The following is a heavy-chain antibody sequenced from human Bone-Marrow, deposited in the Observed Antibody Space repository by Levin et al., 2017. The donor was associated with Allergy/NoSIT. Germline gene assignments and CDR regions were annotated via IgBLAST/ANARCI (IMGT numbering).Heavy chain of an antibody. CDR2: ISGSGSVI. J-gene: IGHJ5*02. CDR1: GLTFSNYA. D-gene: IGHD2-8*02. Sequence: GGSLRLSCIASGLTFSNYAMSWVRQAPGKGLEWVSVISGSGSVIYYADSVKGRFTTSRDNSENTLYLHMNNLTGEDTAFSYCAKEDLPTVEVYSWFDLWGQGTLVTVSS. V-gene: IGHV3-23*01. CDR3: AKEDLPTVEVYSWFDL.